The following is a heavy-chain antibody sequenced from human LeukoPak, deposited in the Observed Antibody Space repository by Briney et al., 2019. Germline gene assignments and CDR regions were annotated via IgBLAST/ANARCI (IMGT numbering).Heavy chain of an antibody. J-gene: IGHJ3*01. CDR3: ARGGDIVTRRDTFDV. CDR1: GYTFTSYG. Sequence: ASVKVSCKASGYTFTSYGISWVRQAPGQGLEWMGWISAYNGNTNYAQKLQGRVTMTTDTYTSTAYMELGSLRYDDTAVYYCARGGDIVTRRDTFDVWGQGTMVTVSS. D-gene: IGHD5-12*01. CDR2: ISAYNGNT. V-gene: IGHV1-18*01.